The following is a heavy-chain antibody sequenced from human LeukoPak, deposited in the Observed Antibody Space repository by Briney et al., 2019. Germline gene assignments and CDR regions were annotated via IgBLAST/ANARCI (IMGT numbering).Heavy chain of an antibody. CDR2: VYYTGST. CDR3: ARATEVTLAFDY. J-gene: IGHJ4*02. CDR1: SGSINSYY. V-gene: IGHV4-59*01. D-gene: IGHD4-23*01. Sequence: PSETLSLTCTVSSGSINSYYWNWIRQPPGKGLEWIGYVYYTGSTNYNPSLKSRVTMSVDTSKDQFSLRLTSVTAADTALYYCARATEVTLAFDYWGRGALVTVSS.